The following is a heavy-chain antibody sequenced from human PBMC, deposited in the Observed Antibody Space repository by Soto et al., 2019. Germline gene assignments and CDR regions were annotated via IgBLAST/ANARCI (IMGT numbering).Heavy chain of an antibody. CDR1: GFTFSSYG. J-gene: IGHJ4*02. D-gene: IGHD3-3*01. CDR3: AKDFNYDFWSGYYTSYYFDY. CDR2: ISYDGSNK. V-gene: IGHV3-30*18. Sequence: GGSLRLSCAASGFTFSSYGMHWVRQAPGKGLEWVAVISYDGSNKYYADSVKGRFTISRDNSKNTLYLQMNSLRAEDTAVYYCAKDFNYDFWSGYYTSYYFDYWGQGTLVTVSS.